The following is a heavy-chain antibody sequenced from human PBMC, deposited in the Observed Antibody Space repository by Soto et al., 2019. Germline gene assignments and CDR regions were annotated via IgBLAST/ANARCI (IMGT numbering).Heavy chain of an antibody. CDR2: ISYDGSNK. CDR1: GFTFSSYG. CDR3: AKEADYYYGMDV. V-gene: IGHV3-30*18. J-gene: IGHJ6*02. Sequence: LRLSCAASGFTFSSYGMHWVRQAPGKGLEWVAVISYDGSNKYYADSVKGRFTISRDNSKNTLYLQMNSLRAEDTAVYYCAKEADYYYGMDVWGQGTTVTVSS.